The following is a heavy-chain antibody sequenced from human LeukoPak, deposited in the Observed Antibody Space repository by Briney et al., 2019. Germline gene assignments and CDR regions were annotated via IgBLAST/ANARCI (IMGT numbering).Heavy chain of an antibody. CDR1: GYTLTELS. CDR2: FDPEDGET. Sequence: ASVKVSCKVSGYTLTELSMHWVRQAPGKGLEWMGGFDPEDGETIYAQKFQGRVTMTEDTSTDTAYMELSSLTSDDTAVYYCATGTSYRDSFDVWGQGTMVTVSS. J-gene: IGHJ3*01. V-gene: IGHV1-24*01. CDR3: ATGTSYRDSFDV. D-gene: IGHD3/OR15-3a*01.